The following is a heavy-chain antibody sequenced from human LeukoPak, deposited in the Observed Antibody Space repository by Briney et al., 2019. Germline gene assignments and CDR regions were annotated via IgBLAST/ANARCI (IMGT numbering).Heavy chain of an antibody. D-gene: IGHD1-14*01. V-gene: IGHV1-69*04. CDR1: GGTFSSYA. CDR3: GRDPANHDPEFAY. CDR2: IIPILGIA. J-gene: IGHJ4*02. Sequence: SVKLSFKSSGGTFSSYAISWVRHGPGQGLELMGRIIPILGIANYAHKFHGRGAITADKSTSTAYIVMSSLRSDETAVYYYGRDPANHDPEFAYCGQGTLVTVSS.